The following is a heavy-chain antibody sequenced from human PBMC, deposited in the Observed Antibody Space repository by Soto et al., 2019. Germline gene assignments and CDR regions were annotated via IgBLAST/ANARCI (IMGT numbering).Heavy chain of an antibody. J-gene: IGHJ6*02. D-gene: IGHD1-26*01. CDR1: GGSISSSNW. V-gene: IGHV4-4*02. Sequence: SETLSVTCPVSGGSISSSNWWSWVRQPPGKGLEWIGEIYHSGSTNYNPSLKSRVTISVDKSKNQFSLKLSSVTAADTAVYYCARVSGSYYYGMDVWGQGTTVTVSS. CDR2: IYHSGST. CDR3: ARVSGSYYYGMDV.